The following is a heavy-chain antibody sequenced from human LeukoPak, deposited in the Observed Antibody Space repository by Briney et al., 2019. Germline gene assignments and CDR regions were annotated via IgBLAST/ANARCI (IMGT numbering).Heavy chain of an antibody. CDR3: ARGARGSGWTGD. Sequence: SETLSLTCTVSGGSISSYYWSWIRQPPGKGLEWIGYIYYSGSTNYNPSLKSRVTISVDTSKNQFSLKLSSVTAADTAVYYCARGARGSGWTGDWGQGTLVTVSS. CDR1: GGSISSYY. CDR2: IYYSGST. V-gene: IGHV4-59*01. J-gene: IGHJ4*02. D-gene: IGHD6-19*01.